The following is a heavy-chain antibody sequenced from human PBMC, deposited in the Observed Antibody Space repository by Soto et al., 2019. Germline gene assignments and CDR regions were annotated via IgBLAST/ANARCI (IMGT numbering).Heavy chain of an antibody. V-gene: IGHV3-23*01. CDR1: GFTFSNYA. Sequence: EVQLLESGGGLVQPGGSLRLSCTASGFTFSNYAMSWVRQAPGRGLEWVSSLNGGANGPRYADSVKGRFTISRDNSKNTLYLQMNSLSADDTAVYYCARESGSSSSIDAPYYYYGMDVWGQGTTVTVSS. D-gene: IGHD6-6*01. CDR3: ARESGSSSSIDAPYYYYGMDV. CDR2: LNGGANGP. J-gene: IGHJ6*02.